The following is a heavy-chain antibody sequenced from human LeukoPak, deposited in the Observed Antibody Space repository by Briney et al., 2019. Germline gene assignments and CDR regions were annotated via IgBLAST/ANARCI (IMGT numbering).Heavy chain of an antibody. J-gene: IGHJ6*02. CDR1: GGTFSSYA. CDR3: ARAHRPNWNYGYYGMDV. CDR2: IIPILGIA. D-gene: IGHD1-1*01. Sequence: SVKVSCKASGGTFSSYAISWVRQAPGQGLEWMGRIIPILGIANYAQKFQGRVTITADKSTSTAYMELSSLRSEDMAVYYCARAHRPNWNYGYYGMDVWGQGTTVTVSS. V-gene: IGHV1-69*04.